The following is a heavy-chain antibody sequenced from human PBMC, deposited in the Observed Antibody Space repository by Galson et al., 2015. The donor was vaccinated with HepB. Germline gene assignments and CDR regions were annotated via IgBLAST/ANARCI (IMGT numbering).Heavy chain of an antibody. Sequence: SVKVSCKVSGYSLSELSLHWVRQVPGKGLEWVGGVDPEDGETIYAQKFLGRVSMTVDTSTDTASLDLSSLRSEDTAIYYCASLAISTLYLSNFHHYGLEVWGQGTPVTVSS. J-gene: IGHJ6*02. CDR2: VDPEDGET. CDR1: GYSLSELS. D-gene: IGHD1-1*01. V-gene: IGHV1-24*01. CDR3: ASLAISTLYLSNFHHYGLEV.